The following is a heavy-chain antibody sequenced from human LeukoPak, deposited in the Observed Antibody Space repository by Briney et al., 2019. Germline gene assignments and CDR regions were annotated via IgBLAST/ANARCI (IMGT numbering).Heavy chain of an antibody. V-gene: IGHV4-30-4*08. CDR2: IYYSGST. Sequence: PSQTLSLTCTVSGGSISSGDYYWSWIRQPPGKGLEWIGYIYYSGSTYYNPSLKSRVTISVDTSKNQFSLKLSSVTAADTAVYYCARAGSGDFWSGYPGYMDVWGKGTTVTVSS. CDR3: ARAGSGDFWSGYPGYMDV. D-gene: IGHD3-3*01. J-gene: IGHJ6*03. CDR1: GGSISSGDYY.